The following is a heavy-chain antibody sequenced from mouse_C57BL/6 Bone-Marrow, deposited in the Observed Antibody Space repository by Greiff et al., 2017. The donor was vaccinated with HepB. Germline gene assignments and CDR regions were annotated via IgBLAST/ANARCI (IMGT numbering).Heavy chain of an antibody. CDR2: INPNNGGT. CDR1: GYTFTDYN. D-gene: IGHD4-1*01. CDR3: ARIANWDEYYAMDY. J-gene: IGHJ4*01. V-gene: IGHV1-18*01. Sequence: VQLQQSGPELVKPGASVKIPCKASGYTFTDYNMDWVKQSHGKSLEWIGDINPNNGGTIYNQKFKGKATLTVDKSSSTAYMELRSLTSEDTAVYYCARIANWDEYYAMDYWGQGTSVTVSS.